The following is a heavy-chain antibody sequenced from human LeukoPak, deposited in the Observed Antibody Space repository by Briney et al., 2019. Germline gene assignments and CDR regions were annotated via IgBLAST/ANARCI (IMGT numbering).Heavy chain of an antibody. V-gene: IGHV3-30-3*01. CDR1: GFTFSSYP. J-gene: IGHJ4*02. CDR2: ISYDGSKI. D-gene: IGHD5-18*01. Sequence: GGSLRLSCAASGFTFSSYPLHWVRQAPGRGLEWVTLISYDGSKIYYADSVKGRFTISRDNSKNTLYLQMNSLRAEDTAVYYCAREPIQVIREFDYWGQGTLVTVSS. CDR3: AREPIQVIREFDY.